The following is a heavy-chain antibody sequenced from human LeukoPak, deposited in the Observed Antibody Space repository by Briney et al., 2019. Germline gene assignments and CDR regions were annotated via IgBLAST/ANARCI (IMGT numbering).Heavy chain of an antibody. J-gene: IGHJ4*02. CDR2: IYYSGST. D-gene: IGHD4-17*01. Sequence: SETPSLTCTVSGGSISSYYWGWIRQPPGKGLEWIGSIYYSGSTYYNPSLKSRVTISVDTSKNQFSLKLSSVTAADTAVYYCARVGPLTTKVTTGGVDYWGQGTLVTVSS. CDR1: GGSISSYY. CDR3: ARVGPLTTKVTTGGVDY. V-gene: IGHV4-39*07.